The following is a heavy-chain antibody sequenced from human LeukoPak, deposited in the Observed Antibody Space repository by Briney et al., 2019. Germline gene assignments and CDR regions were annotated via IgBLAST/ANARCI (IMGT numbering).Heavy chain of an antibody. CDR1: GFTFSSYA. CDR2: ISYDGSNK. V-gene: IGHV3-30*04. Sequence: GRSLRLSCAASGFTFSSYAMHWVRQAPGKGLEWVAVISYDGSNKYYADPLKGRFTISRDNSKITLYLQMNSLRAEDTAVYYCARGEDGYYYGSGSHLWGQGTLVTVSS. J-gene: IGHJ4*02. D-gene: IGHD3-10*01. CDR3: ARGEDGYYYGSGSHL.